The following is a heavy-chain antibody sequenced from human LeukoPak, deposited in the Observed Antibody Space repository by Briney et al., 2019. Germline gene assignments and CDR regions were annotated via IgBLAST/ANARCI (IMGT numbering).Heavy chain of an antibody. Sequence: SETLSLTCTDSGGSISSGSYCWSWIRQPAGKGLEWIGRIYTSGSTNYNPSLKSRVTISVDTSKNQFSLKLSSVTAADTAVYYCAREGGIAAAGFYYYMDVWGKGTTVTISS. CDR1: GGSISSGSYC. J-gene: IGHJ6*03. CDR2: IYTSGST. CDR3: AREGGIAAAGFYYYMDV. V-gene: IGHV4-61*02. D-gene: IGHD6-13*01.